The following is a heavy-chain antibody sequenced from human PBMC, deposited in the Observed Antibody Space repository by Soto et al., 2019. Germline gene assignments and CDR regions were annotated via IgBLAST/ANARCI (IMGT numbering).Heavy chain of an antibody. Sequence: PSETLSLTCTVSGGSISGYYWSWIRQPPWKGLEWIGYMYNTGSTVYNPSFKSRVTISVDTSKNQFSLRLNSVTAADTAVYYCARDLWGYCGTDCYPLDVWGQGTTVTVS. CDR2: MYNTGST. D-gene: IGHD2-21*02. CDR3: ARDLWGYCGTDCYPLDV. CDR1: GGSISGYY. J-gene: IGHJ6*02. V-gene: IGHV4-59*01.